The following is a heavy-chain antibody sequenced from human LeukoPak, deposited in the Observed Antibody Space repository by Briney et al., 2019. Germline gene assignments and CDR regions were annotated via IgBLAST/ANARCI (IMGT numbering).Heavy chain of an antibody. J-gene: IGHJ6*03. CDR3: ARRTQRRYSYGYRDYYYYMDV. V-gene: IGHV4-30-4*07. D-gene: IGHD5-18*01. Sequence: PSETLSLTCAVSGGSISSGGYSWSWIRQPPGKGLEWIGYIYYSGSTYYNPSLKSRVTISVDTSKNQFSLKLSSVTAADTAVYYCARRTQRRYSYGYRDYYYYMDVWGKGTTVTISS. CDR1: GGSISSGGYS. CDR2: IYYSGST.